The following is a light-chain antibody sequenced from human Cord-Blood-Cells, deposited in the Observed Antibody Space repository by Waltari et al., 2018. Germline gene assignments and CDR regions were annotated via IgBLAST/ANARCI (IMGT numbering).Light chain of an antibody. CDR2: GAS. J-gene: IGKJ5*01. V-gene: IGKV3-15*01. CDR1: QSVSSN. CDR3: QQYNNWRIT. Sequence: EIVMTQSPATLSVSPGERATLSCRASQSVSSNLAWYQQKPGQAPRLLIYGASTRATGIPARCSGSGSGTEFTLTISSLQSEDFAVYYCQQYNNWRITFGQGTRLEIK.